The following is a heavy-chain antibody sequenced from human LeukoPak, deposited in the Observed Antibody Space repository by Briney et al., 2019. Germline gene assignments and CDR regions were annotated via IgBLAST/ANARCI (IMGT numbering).Heavy chain of an antibody. V-gene: IGHV1-18*01. Sequence: GASVKVCCKASGYTLTSYGISWVRHAPGQGLEWVGWINAYNGNTTYSQKLQGRVTMTTDTYTSTAYMELRSLRSDDTPANYCARDRDPLSIAAAGRDSLYYWGRGHRVTVSS. CDR2: INAYNGNT. CDR1: GYTLTSYG. J-gene: IGHJ4*02. D-gene: IGHD6-13*01. CDR3: ARDRDPLSIAAAGRDSLYY.